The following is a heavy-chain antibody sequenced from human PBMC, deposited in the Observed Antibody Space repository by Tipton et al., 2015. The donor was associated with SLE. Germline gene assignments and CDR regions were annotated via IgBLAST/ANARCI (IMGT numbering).Heavy chain of an antibody. Sequence: TLSLTCTVSGGSISSSSYYWGWIRQPPGKGLEWIGSIYYSGSTYYNPSLKSRVTLSVDTSKNQFSLKLSSVTAADTAVYYCASPLYSSSWYNWFDPWGQGTLVIVSS. CDR3: ASPLYSSSWYNWFDP. D-gene: IGHD6-13*01. CDR2: IYYSGST. V-gene: IGHV4-39*07. J-gene: IGHJ5*02. CDR1: GGSISSSSYY.